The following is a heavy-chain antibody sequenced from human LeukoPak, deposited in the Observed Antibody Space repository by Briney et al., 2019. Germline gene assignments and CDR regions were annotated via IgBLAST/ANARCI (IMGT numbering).Heavy chain of an antibody. D-gene: IGHD3-22*01. Sequence: SETLSLTCTVSGGSISGYYWSWIRQPAGKGLEWIGRIYSSGSTNYNPSLKSRATMSVDTSKNQFSLKLSSVTAADTAVYYCARAINGYYYDSSGYYFDYWGQGTLVTVSS. V-gene: IGHV4-4*07. J-gene: IGHJ4*02. CDR3: ARAINGYYYDSSGYYFDY. CDR2: IYSSGST. CDR1: GGSISGYY.